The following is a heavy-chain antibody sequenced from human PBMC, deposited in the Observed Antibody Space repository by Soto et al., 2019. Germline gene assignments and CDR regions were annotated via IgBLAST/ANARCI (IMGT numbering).Heavy chain of an antibody. Sequence: QVQLVQSGAEVKKPGASVKVSCKASGYTFTGYYMHWVRQAPGQGLEWMGWINPNSGGTNYAQKFQGRVTLTRDTSISPAYMELSRLRSDATAVYYCARGSSNARYCSGGSCYGGNWFDPWGQGTLVTVSS. J-gene: IGHJ5*02. D-gene: IGHD2-15*01. CDR1: GYTFTGYY. CDR3: ARGSSNARYCSGGSCYGGNWFDP. CDR2: INPNSGGT. V-gene: IGHV1-2*02.